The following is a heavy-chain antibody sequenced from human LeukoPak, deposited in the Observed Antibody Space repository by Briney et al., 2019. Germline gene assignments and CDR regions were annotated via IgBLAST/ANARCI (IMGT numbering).Heavy chain of an antibody. CDR3: ARVGSGYYTYFDY. CDR2: IIPIFGTA. J-gene: IGHJ4*02. Sequence: ASVKVSCKASGGTFSSYAISWVRQAPGQGLEWMGGIIPIFGTANYAQKFQGRVTITTDESTSTAYMELSSLRSEDTAVYYCARVGSGYYTYFDYWGQGTLVTVSS. CDR1: GGTFSSYA. D-gene: IGHD3-3*01. V-gene: IGHV1-69*05.